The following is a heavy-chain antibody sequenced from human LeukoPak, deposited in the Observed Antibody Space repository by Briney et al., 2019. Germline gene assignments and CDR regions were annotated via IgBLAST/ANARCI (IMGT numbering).Heavy chain of an antibody. J-gene: IGHJ4*02. CDR2: INPSGGST. V-gene: IGHV1-46*01. D-gene: IGHD3-22*01. CDR3: ARGLGSYDSSELTWPMISF. Sequence: ASVKVSCKASGYTFTSYYMHWVRQAPGQGLEWMGIINPSGGSTSYAQKFQGRVTMTRDTSTSTVYIELSSLRSEDTAVYYCARGLGSYDSSELTWPMISFWGQGTQVTVSS. CDR1: GYTFTSYY.